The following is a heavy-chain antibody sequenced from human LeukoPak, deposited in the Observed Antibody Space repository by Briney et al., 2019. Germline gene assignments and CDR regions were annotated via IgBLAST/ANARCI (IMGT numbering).Heavy chain of an antibody. D-gene: IGHD4-17*01. V-gene: IGHV4-34*01. Sequence: GSLRLSCTASGFTFGDYAMSWIRQPPGKGLEWIGEINHSGSTNYNPSLKSRVTISVDTSKNQFSLKLSSVTAADTAVYCCARHDYGDLDYWGQGTLVTVSS. CDR1: GFTFGDYA. CDR2: INHSGST. CDR3: ARHDYGDLDY. J-gene: IGHJ4*02.